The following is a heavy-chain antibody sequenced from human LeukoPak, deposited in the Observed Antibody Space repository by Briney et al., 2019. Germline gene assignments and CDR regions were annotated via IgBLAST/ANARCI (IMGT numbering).Heavy chain of an antibody. V-gene: IGHV4-39*01. Sequence: SETLSLTCTVSGGSISSTSYYWGWIRQPPGKGLEWIGSIYNSGSTYYNPSLRSRITVSVDTSKSQFSLKLSSVTAADTAVYYCARLEVREVSIDFWGQGTLVTVSS. J-gene: IGHJ4*02. CDR3: ARLEVREVSIDF. D-gene: IGHD2-21*01. CDR2: IYNSGST. CDR1: GGSISSTSYY.